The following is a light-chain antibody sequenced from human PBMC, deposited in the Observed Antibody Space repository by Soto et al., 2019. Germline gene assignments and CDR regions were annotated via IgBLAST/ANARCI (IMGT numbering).Light chain of an antibody. CDR1: QSVSRVN. CDR2: DAS. V-gene: IGKV3D-20*01. J-gene: IGKJ1*01. Sequence: VLTHSPATLSLSPWERATLSFVASQSVSRVNLAWYQQKPGLAPRLLIYDASFRATGIPDRFSGSGSGTDFTLTISSLQSEDFAVYYCQQYNNWPQTFGQGTKVDIK. CDR3: QQYNNWPQT.